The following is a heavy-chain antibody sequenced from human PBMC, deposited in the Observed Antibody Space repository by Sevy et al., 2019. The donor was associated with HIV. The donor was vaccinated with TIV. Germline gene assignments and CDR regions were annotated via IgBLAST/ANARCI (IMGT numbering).Heavy chain of an antibody. CDR3: ARPNIFPRGGKGALDI. CDR1: GFSLSTSGVG. CDR2: IYWDDDK. D-gene: IGHD2-21*01. Sequence: SGPTLVKPTQTLTLTCTFSGFSLSTSGVGVGWIRQPPGKALEWLALIYWDDDKRYSPSLKSRLTIAKDTSKNQVVLTRTNMDPGDTATYYCARPNIFPRGGKGALDIWGQGTMVTVSS. V-gene: IGHV2-5*02. J-gene: IGHJ3*02.